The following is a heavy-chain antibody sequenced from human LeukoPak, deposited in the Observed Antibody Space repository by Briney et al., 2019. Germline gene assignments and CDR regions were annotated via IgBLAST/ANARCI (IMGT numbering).Heavy chain of an antibody. J-gene: IGHJ6*03. Sequence: SETLSLTCVVSGGSISSSNWWSWVRQPPEKGLEWIGEIYHSGYTTYSPSLRSRVTISVDTSKNQFSLKLSSVTAADTAVYYCARETSQKGAHYMDVWGKGTTITISS. CDR1: GGSISSSNW. CDR3: ARETSQKGAHYMDV. V-gene: IGHV4-4*02. CDR2: IYHSGYT. D-gene: IGHD3-16*01.